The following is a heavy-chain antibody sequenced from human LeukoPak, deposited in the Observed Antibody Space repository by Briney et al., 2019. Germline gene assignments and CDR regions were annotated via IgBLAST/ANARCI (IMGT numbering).Heavy chain of an antibody. J-gene: IGHJ5*02. CDR1: GGSFSGYY. D-gene: IGHD3-10*01. Sequence: SETLSLTCAVYGGSFSGYYWSWIRQPPGKGLEWIGEINHSGSTNYNPSLKSRVTISVDTSKNQFSLKLSSVTAADTAVYYCARRPSLSHYYGSGSYWIDPWGQGTLVTVSS. V-gene: IGHV4-34*01. CDR3: ARRPSLSHYYGSGSYWIDP. CDR2: INHSGST.